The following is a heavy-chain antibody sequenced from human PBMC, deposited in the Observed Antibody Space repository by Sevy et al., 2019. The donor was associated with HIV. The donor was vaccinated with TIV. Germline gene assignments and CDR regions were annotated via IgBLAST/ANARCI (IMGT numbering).Heavy chain of an antibody. CDR1: GDSVSSNSAA. J-gene: IGHJ6*02. CDR2: TYYRSKWYN. V-gene: IGHV6-1*01. D-gene: IGHD3-10*01. Sequence: SQTISLTCAISGDSVSSNSAAWNWIRQSPSRGLEWLGRTYYRSKWYNDYAVSVKSRITINPDTSKNQFSLQLNSVTPEDTAVYYCARGDYYGSGGSYYYYYGMDVWGQGTTVTVSS. CDR3: ARGDYYGSGGSYYYYYGMDV.